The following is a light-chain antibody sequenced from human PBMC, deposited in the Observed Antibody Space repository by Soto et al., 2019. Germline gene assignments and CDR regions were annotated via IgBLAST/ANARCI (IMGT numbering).Light chain of an antibody. V-gene: IGKV1-5*03. J-gene: IGKJ2*03. Sequence: DIQMTQSPATLSASVGDRVTITCRASQSISSWLAWYQQKPGKATTLLIYKASTLGSGVAARFSGGGSGTEFTLTISSLQPDDFATYYCQQHSSSSPYSFGQGTKLEIK. CDR2: KAS. CDR3: QQHSSSSPYS. CDR1: QSISSW.